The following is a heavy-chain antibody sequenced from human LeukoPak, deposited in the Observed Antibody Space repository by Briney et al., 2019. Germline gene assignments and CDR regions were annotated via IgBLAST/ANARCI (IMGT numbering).Heavy chain of an antibody. J-gene: IGHJ6*03. CDR2: IIPIFGSA. D-gene: IGHD3-10*01. Sequence: GASVKVSCKASGDRFIGFYVHWVRQAPGQGLEWMGGIIPIFGSANYAQKFQDRVTITADKSTITAYMELTSLRSEDTAVYYCASNSKLWFGESTQHYYYYYMDVWGKGTTVTVSS. CDR3: ASNSKLWFGESTQHYYYYYMDV. CDR1: GDRFIGFY. V-gene: IGHV1-69*06.